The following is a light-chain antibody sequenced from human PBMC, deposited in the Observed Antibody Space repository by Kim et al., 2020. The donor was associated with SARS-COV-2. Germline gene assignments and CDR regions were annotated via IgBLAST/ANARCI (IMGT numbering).Light chain of an antibody. Sequence: EIVLTQSPATLSLSPGERATLSCRASQSVSSYLAWYQQKPGQAPRLLIYDASSRATGIPARFSGSGSGTDFILTISSLEPEDFAVYYCQQRSNWYTFGQGTKLEI. CDR1: QSVSSY. J-gene: IGKJ2*01. CDR2: DAS. V-gene: IGKV3-11*01. CDR3: QQRSNWYT.